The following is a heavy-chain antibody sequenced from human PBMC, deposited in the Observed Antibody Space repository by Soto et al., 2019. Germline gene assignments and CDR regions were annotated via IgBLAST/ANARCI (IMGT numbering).Heavy chain of an antibody. J-gene: IGHJ4*02. CDR2: IYYSGST. Sequence: QMQLQESGPGLVKPSDTLSLTCAVSGYSISSSNWWCWIRQPPGKGLEWIGDIYYSGSTYYTPSLTSRVTMSVDTSNNQFSLRLNSVTAVDTAVYYCGGKPNSRYYVDYWGQGTLVTVSS. V-gene: IGHV4-28*01. D-gene: IGHD5-18*01. CDR3: GGKPNSRYYVDY. CDR1: GYSISSSNW.